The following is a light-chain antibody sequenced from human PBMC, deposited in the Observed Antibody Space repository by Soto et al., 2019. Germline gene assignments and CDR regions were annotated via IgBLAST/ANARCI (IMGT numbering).Light chain of an antibody. CDR1: QSVSSKY. J-gene: IGKJ3*01. Sequence: IVLTQSPGTLSLSPGERATLSCRASQSVSSKYVAWYQQIPGQTPRLLIYGASSRATGIPDRFSGSGSGTDFTLTISRLEPEDFAVYYCQQYGSSPPTFGPGTKVDIK. V-gene: IGKV3-20*01. CDR2: GAS. CDR3: QQYGSSPPT.